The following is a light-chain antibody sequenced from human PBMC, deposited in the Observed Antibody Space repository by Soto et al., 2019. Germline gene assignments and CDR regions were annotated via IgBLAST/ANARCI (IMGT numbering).Light chain of an antibody. Sequence: QSALTQPASVSGSPGQSITISCTGTSSDIGGYNYVSWYQQHPGKAPKLMIYEVSNRPSGVSNRSSGSKSGNTASLTISGLQAEDEADYYCSSYTSSNTRYVFGTGTKLTVL. V-gene: IGLV2-14*01. J-gene: IGLJ1*01. CDR1: SSDIGGYNY. CDR3: SSYTSSNTRYV. CDR2: EVS.